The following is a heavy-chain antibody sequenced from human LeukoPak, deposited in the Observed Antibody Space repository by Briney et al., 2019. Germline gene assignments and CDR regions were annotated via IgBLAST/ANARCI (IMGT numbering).Heavy chain of an antibody. CDR1: GFTFSNAW. V-gene: IGHV3-66*01. Sequence: PGGSLRLSCAASGFTFSNAWMSWVRQAPGKGLECVSFIFGGGRTYYADSVTGRFTISRDNSHNTLFLQMNSLRADDTAIYYCATQASYYYGSGSYYDSWGQGTLVTVSS. J-gene: IGHJ5*02. D-gene: IGHD3-10*01. CDR3: ATQASYYYGSGSYYDS. CDR2: IFGGGRT.